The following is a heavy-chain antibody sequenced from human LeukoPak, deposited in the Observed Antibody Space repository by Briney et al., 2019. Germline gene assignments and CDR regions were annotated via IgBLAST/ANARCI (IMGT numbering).Heavy chain of an antibody. CDR2: ISYDGSNK. J-gene: IGHJ6*02. CDR3: AKDRGYCSSTSCEYYYYYGMDV. Sequence: GGSLRLSCAASGFTFSSYGMHWVRQAPGKGLEWVAVISYDGSNKYYADSVKGRFTISRDNSENTLYLQMNSLRAEDTAVYYCAKDRGYCSSTSCEYYYYYGMDVWGQGTTVTVSS. D-gene: IGHD2-2*01. CDR1: GFTFSSYG. V-gene: IGHV3-30*18.